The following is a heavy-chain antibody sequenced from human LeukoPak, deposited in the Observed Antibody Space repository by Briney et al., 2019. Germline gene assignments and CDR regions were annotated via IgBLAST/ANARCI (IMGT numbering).Heavy chain of an antibody. D-gene: IGHD2-15*01. CDR2: IHPNDGST. Sequence: ASVKVSCKTSGYTFNIYYVQWVRQAPGRGLEWMGVIHPNDGSTTYAQKFQGRIIMTSDTSTSTIYMELSSLRSDDTAVYYCARGDIDHWGQGTLVTVSS. V-gene: IGHV1-46*02. CDR3: ARGDIDH. CDR1: GYTFNIYY. J-gene: IGHJ5*02.